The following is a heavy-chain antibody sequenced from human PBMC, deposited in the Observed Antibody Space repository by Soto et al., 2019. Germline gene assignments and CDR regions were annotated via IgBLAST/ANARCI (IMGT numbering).Heavy chain of an antibody. Sequence: EVQLLESGGGLVQPGGSLRLSCAASGFTFSSYAMSWVRQAPGKGLEWVSAISGSGGSTYYADSLKGRFTISRDNPKNTPYRQINSLRAEDTAVYYCAKGAAAGSLSPHYYYGMDVWGQGTTVTVSS. J-gene: IGHJ6*02. V-gene: IGHV3-23*01. CDR3: AKGAAAGSLSPHYYYGMDV. D-gene: IGHD6-13*01. CDR2: ISGSGGST. CDR1: GFTFSSYA.